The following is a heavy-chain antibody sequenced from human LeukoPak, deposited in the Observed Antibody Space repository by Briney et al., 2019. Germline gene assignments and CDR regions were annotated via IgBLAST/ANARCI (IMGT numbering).Heavy chain of an antibody. J-gene: IGHJ6*02. D-gene: IGHD3-22*01. V-gene: IGHV3-21*01. CDR3: ASVSSSGYYPASTDYYYGMDV. CDR1: GFTFSSYS. CDR2: ISSSSSYI. Sequence: GGSLRLSCAASGFTFSSYSMNWVRQAPGKGLEWVSSISSSSSYIYYADSVKGRFTISRDNAKNSLYLQMNSLRAEDTAVYYCASVSSSGYYPASTDYYYGMDVWGQGATVTVSS.